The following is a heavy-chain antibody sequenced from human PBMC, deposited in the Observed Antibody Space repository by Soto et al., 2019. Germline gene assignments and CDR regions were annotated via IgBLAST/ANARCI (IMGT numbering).Heavy chain of an antibody. CDR2: IYHSGST. Sequence: PSETLSLTCAVSGGSISSSNWWSWVRQPPGKGLEWIGEIYHSGSTNYNPSLKSRVTISVDKSKNQFSLKLSSVTAAGTAVYYCARFRSFYYGSGYYYYYGMDVWGQGTTVTVSS. CDR3: ARFRSFYYGSGYYYYYGMDV. J-gene: IGHJ6*02. V-gene: IGHV4-4*02. CDR1: GGSISSSNW. D-gene: IGHD3-10*01.